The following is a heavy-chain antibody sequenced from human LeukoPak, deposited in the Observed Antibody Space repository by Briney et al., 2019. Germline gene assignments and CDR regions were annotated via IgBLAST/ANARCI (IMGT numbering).Heavy chain of an antibody. CDR3: AIAMIRGLSFDY. V-gene: IGHV5-51*01. J-gene: IGHJ4*02. Sequence: GESLKISCKGSGYTFIRHWIGWVRQMPGKGLEWMGIIYPDDSDTTYSPSFQGQVTISADKSINTAYLQWSSLKASDTAMYYCAIAMIRGLSFDYWGQGNLVIVSS. D-gene: IGHD3-10*01. CDR2: IYPDDSDT. CDR1: GYTFIRHW.